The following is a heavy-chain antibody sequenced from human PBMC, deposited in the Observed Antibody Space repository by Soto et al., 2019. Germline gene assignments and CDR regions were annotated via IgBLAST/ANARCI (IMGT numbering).Heavy chain of an antibody. CDR2: ISGSGGST. Sequence: GGSLRLSCAASGFTFRTHAMHWVRQAPGKGLEWVSAISGSGGSTYYADSVKGRFTISRDNSKNTLYLQMNSLRAEDTAVYYCAKLPPGQMMEPPDYWGQGTLVTVSS. D-gene: IGHD1-1*01. CDR1: GFTFRTHA. J-gene: IGHJ4*02. V-gene: IGHV3-23*01. CDR3: AKLPPGQMMEPPDY.